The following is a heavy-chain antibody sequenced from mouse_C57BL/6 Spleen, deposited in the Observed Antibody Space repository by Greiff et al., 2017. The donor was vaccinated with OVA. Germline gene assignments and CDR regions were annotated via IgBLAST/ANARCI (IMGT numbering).Heavy chain of an antibody. CDR2: IYPGDGDT. J-gene: IGHJ3*01. V-gene: IGHV1-82*01. D-gene: IGHD2-4*01. CDR3: ARWDYDGWFAY. CDR1: GYAFSSSW. Sequence: QVQLKESGPELVKPGASVKISCKASGYAFSSSWMNWVKQRPGKGLEWIGRIYPGDGDTNYNGKFKGKATLTADNSSSTAYMQLSSLTSEDSAVYFCARWDYDGWFAYWGQGTLVTVSA.